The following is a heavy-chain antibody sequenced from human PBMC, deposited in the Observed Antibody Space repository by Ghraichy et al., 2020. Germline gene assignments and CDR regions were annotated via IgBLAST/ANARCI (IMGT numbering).Heavy chain of an antibody. CDR2: ITSRSSRI. V-gene: IGHV3-48*02. J-gene: IGHJ6*02. CDR1: GFTLSNYG. CDR3: ARGSMVVRFYYYDGMDV. D-gene: IGHD2-15*01. Sequence: GGSLRLSCVGSGFTLSNYGMNWVRQSPGKGLEWVSYITSRSSRIFYADSVKGRFTVSRDSAKNSLSLQMNSLRDEDTAVYYCARGSMVVRFYYYDGMDVWGQGTTVTVSS.